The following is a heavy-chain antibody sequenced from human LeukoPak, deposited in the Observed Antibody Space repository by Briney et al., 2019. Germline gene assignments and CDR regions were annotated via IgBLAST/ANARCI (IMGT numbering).Heavy chain of an antibody. CDR2: INSGSSTI. J-gene: IGHJ4*02. D-gene: IGHD1-26*01. V-gene: IGHV3-48*01. Sequence: PGGSLRLSCAASGFTFGSYTMNWVRQAPGKGLEWVSYINSGSSTIHYTDSVKGRFTISRDNAKSSLYLQMNSLRAEDTAVYYCARYTGVGSTPFDYWGQGTLVTVSS. CDR1: GFTFGSYT. CDR3: ARYTGVGSTPFDY.